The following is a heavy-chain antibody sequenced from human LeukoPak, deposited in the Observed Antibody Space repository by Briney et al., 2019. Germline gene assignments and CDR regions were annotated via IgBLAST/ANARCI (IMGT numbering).Heavy chain of an antibody. Sequence: SQTLSLTCTVSGASLNSDGYYWSWIRQPPGKGLEWIGYIYYSGSTNYNPSLKSRVTISVDTSKNQFSLKLSSVTAADTAVYYCARESSSSFSYYYYMDVWGKGTTVTVSS. J-gene: IGHJ6*03. D-gene: IGHD6-6*01. CDR3: ARESSSSFSYYYYMDV. CDR2: IYYSGST. CDR1: GASLNSDGYY. V-gene: IGHV4-61*08.